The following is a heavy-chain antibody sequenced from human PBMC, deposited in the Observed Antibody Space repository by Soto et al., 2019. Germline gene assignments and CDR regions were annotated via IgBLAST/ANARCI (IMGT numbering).Heavy chain of an antibody. CDR1: GYTFTSYG. V-gene: IGHV1-18*01. D-gene: IGHD3-3*01. J-gene: IGHJ4*02. Sequence: GASVKVSCKASGYTFTSYGISWVRQAPGQGLEWMGRISAYNDNTNYAQKLQGRVTMTTDTSTSTAYMELRSLRSDDTAVYYCARDTHDFWSGYFDYWGQGTLVTVSS. CDR3: ARDTHDFWSGYFDY. CDR2: ISAYNDNT.